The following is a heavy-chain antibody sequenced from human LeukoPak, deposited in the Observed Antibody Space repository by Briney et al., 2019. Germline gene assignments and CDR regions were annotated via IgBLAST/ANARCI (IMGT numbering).Heavy chain of an antibody. J-gene: IGHJ4*02. D-gene: IGHD3-10*01. CDR3: ARPYGSGSINFDY. Sequence: SETLSLTCTVSGGSISSSSYYWGWIRQPPGKGLEWIGSIYYSGSTYYNPSLKSRVTISVDTSKNQFSLKLSSVTAADTAVYYCARPYGSGSINFDYWGQGTLVTVSS. V-gene: IGHV4-39*01. CDR2: IYYSGST. CDR1: GGSISSSSYY.